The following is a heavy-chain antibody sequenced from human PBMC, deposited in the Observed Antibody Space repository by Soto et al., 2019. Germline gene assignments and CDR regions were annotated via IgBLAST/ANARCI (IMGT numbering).Heavy chain of an antibody. J-gene: IGHJ6*03. CDR3: AGPQVVLTTRGYYYYHMDV. CDR1: GGTFSSYT. V-gene: IGHV1-69*02. CDR2: IIPILGIA. Sequence: QVQLVQSGAEVKKPGSSVKVSSKASGGTFSSYTISWVRQAPGQGLEWMGRIIPILGIANYAQKFQGRVMITAEKSTSTAYMQRSSLRSEDTAVYYCAGPQVVLTTRGYYYYHMDVWGEGTTDTVFS. D-gene: IGHD4-4*01.